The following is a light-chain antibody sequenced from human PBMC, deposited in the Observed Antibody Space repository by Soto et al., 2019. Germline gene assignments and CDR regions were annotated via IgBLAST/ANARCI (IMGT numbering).Light chain of an antibody. J-gene: IGLJ2*01. CDR2: SNN. CDR1: SSNIGINY. V-gene: IGLV1-47*02. CDR3: AAWDASLSSVV. Sequence: QSVLTQPPSASGTPGQRVTISCSGSSSNIGINYVYWYQQLPGTAPKLLIYSNNERPSGVPDRFSGSKSGTSASLAISGLRSEDEADYYCAAWDASLSSVVFGGGTKVTVL.